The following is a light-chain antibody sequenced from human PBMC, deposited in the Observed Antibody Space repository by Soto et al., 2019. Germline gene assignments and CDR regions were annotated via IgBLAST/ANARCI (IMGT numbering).Light chain of an antibody. CDR2: KAS. CDR1: QSISSW. CDR3: HHYDSYPWT. J-gene: IGKJ1*01. V-gene: IGKV1-5*03. Sequence: DIQMTQSPSTLSASVGDRVTITCRASQSISSWLAWYQQKPGKAPNLLIYKASSLRSGVPSRFSGSGSGTEFTLIISSLQPDDLATYYCHHYDSYPWTFGQGTKVEIK.